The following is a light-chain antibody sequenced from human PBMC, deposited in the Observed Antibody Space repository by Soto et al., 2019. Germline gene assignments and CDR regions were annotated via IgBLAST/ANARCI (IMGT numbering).Light chain of an antibody. CDR1: SGDVGGYNY. V-gene: IGLV2-11*01. CDR2: DVS. J-gene: IGLJ3*02. Sequence: QSALTQPRSVSGSPGQSVTISCTGTSGDVGGYNYVSWYQQRPGEAPELMIYDVSKRPSGVPDRFSGSKSGNTASLTISGIQAEDEADYYCCSFAGTYTWVFGGGTKLTVL. CDR3: CSFAGTYTWV.